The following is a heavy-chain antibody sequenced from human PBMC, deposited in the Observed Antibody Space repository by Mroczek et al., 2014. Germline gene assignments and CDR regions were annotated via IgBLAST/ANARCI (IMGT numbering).Heavy chain of an antibody. D-gene: IGHD3-10*01. V-gene: IGHV4-61*02. Sequence: QVQLQESGPGLVKPSQTLSLTCTVSGGSISSGSYYWSWIRQPAGKGLEWIGRIYTSGSTNYNPSLKSRVTMSVDTSKNQFSLKLSSVTAADTAVYYCARESWGVSDYWGQGTLVTVSS. CDR1: GGSISSGSYY. CDR3: ARESWGVSDY. J-gene: IGHJ4*02. CDR2: IYTSGST.